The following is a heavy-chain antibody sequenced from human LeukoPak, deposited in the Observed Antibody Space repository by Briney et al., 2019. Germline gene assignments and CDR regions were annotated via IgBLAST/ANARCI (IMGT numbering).Heavy chain of an antibody. J-gene: IGHJ4*02. V-gene: IGHV4-34*01. CDR2: INHSGST. CDR3: ARGRGAVAGTRGGRARHFDY. CDR1: GGSFSGYY. Sequence: SGTLSLTCAVYGGSFSGYYWRCILQPPGEEREWIVEINHSGSTNYNPSLKSRVTISVEKSKNQFSLKLSSVTAADTAVYYCARGRGAVAGTRGGRARHFDYWGQGSLVTVSS. D-gene: IGHD6-19*01.